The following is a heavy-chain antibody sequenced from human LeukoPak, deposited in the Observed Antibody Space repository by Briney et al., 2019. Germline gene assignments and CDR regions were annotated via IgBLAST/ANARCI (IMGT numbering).Heavy chain of an antibody. Sequence: SETLSLTCTVSGGSISSYYWSWIRQPPGKGLEWIGSIYYSGSTYYNPSLKSRVTISVDTSKNQFSLKLSSVTAADTAVYYCARGSSWYNYFDYWGQGTLVTVSS. CDR1: GGSISSYY. V-gene: IGHV4-59*05. J-gene: IGHJ4*02. CDR2: IYYSGST. CDR3: ARGSSWYNYFDY. D-gene: IGHD6-13*01.